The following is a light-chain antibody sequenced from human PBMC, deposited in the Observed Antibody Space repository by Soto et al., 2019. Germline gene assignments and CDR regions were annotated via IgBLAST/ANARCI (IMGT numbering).Light chain of an antibody. CDR3: QQYKNWPLT. Sequence: EIVMTQSPATLSVSPGERATLSCRASQSVSSNFAWYQRKPGQAPRLLIYGASTRATGIPARFSGSGSGTEFTLTISNLQSQDFAVYSCQQYKNWPLTFGGGTKVEIK. V-gene: IGKV3-15*01. CDR1: QSVSSN. J-gene: IGKJ4*01. CDR2: GAS.